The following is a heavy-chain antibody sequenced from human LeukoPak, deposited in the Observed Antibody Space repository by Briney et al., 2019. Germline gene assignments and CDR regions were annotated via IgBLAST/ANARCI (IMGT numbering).Heavy chain of an antibody. CDR3: TTDHVGATVEFDS. CDR2: ISSSGSSV. CDR1: RITFTKYW. V-gene: IGHV3-48*04. Sequence: GSLRLSCVGPRITFTKYWMTWVRQAPGEGLEWISYISSSGSSVKYADSVKGRFTISRDNAKNSLYLQMDSLRAEDTAVYYCTTDHVGATVEFDSWGQGTLVTVSS. D-gene: IGHD1-26*01. J-gene: IGHJ4*02.